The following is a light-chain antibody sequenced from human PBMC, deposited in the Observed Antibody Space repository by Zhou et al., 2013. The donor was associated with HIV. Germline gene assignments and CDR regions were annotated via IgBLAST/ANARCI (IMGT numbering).Light chain of an antibody. J-gene: IGKJ4*01. CDR2: DAS. Sequence: EIVLTQSPGTLSLSPGERATLSCRASESVYTNLAWYQQKPGQAPRLLIYDASTKATGIPARFSGIGSGTEFTLTISSLQSEDFAVYYCQQYNNWPRTFGGGTKVEIK. CDR3: QQYNNWPRT. V-gene: IGKV3-15*01. CDR1: ESVYTN.